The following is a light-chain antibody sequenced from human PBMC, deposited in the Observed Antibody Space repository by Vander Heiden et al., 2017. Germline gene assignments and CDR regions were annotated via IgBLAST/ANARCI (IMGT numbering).Light chain of an antibody. V-gene: IGKV1-5*03. Sequence: DIQMTQSPSTLSASVGGRVTITCRASQSISSWLAWYQQKPGKAPKLLIYKASSLESGVPSRFSGSGSGTEFTLTISSLQPDDFATYYCQHPGAFGQGTKVEIK. CDR2: KAS. J-gene: IGKJ1*01. CDR1: QSISSW. CDR3: QHPGA.